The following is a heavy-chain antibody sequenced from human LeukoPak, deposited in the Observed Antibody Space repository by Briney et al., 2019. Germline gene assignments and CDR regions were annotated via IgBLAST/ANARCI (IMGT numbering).Heavy chain of an antibody. CDR2: ISGSGGST. J-gene: IGHJ6*03. Sequence: GGTLRLSCAASGFTFSSYAMSWVRQAPGKGLEWVSAISGSGGSTYYADSVKGRFTISRDNSKNTLYLQMNSLRAEDTAVYYCAKPYYYGSGSYYNFHYYYYMDVWGKGTTVTIFS. CDR1: GFTFSSYA. V-gene: IGHV3-23*01. D-gene: IGHD3-10*01. CDR3: AKPYYYGSGSYYNFHYYYYMDV.